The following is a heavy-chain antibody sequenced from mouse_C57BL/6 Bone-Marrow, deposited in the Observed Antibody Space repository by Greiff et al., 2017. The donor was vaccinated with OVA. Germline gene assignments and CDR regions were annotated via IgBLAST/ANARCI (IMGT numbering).Heavy chain of an antibody. Sequence: QVQLQQSGAELAKPGASVKLSCKASGYTFTSYWMHWVQQRPGQGLEWIGYINPSSGYPKYNQKFKDKATLTADTSSSTAYMQLSSLTYEDSAVYYCASGRLRRGGYAMDYWGQGTSVTVSS. D-gene: IGHD2-4*01. CDR2: INPSSGYP. V-gene: IGHV1-7*01. CDR3: ASGRLRRGGYAMDY. CDR1: GYTFTSYW. J-gene: IGHJ4*01.